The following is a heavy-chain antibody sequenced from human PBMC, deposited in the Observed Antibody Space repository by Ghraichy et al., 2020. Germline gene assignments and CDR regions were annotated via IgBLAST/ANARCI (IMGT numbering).Heavy chain of an antibody. CDR1: GGSISSYY. V-gene: IGHV4-59*12. CDR2: IYYSGST. D-gene: IGHD3-22*01. Sequence: SETLSLTCTVSGGSISSYYWSWIRQPPGKGLEWIGYIYYSGSTNYNPSLKSRVTISVDTSKNQFSLKLSSVTAADTAVYYCARVFGSSGYYYFPFDYWGQGTLVTVSS. J-gene: IGHJ4*02. CDR3: ARVFGSSGYYYFPFDY.